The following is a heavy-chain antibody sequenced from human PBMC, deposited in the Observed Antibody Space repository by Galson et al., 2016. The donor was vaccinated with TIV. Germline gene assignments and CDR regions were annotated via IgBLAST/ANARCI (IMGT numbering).Heavy chain of an antibody. CDR1: GFSLSHYE. CDR3: SRDRRGSSGALYFDK. J-gene: IGHJ4*02. Sequence: SLRLSCAASGFSLSHYEMSWVRQAPGKGLEWVAYISTIGSNNKYYADSVQGRCIMSRDSAKNSVYLHMDSLRVEDTAIYYCSRDRRGSSGALYFDKWGQGALITVSS. D-gene: IGHD3-22*01. V-gene: IGHV3-48*03. CDR2: ISTIGSNNK.